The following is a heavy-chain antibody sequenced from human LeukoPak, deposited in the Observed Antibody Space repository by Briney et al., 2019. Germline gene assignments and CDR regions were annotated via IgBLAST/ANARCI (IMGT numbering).Heavy chain of an antibody. CDR3: AREGFGYNSGFDY. Sequence: ASVKVSCKASGGTFTSYAISWVRQAPGQGLEWMGGIIPIFGTANYAQKFQGRVTITADESTSTAYMELSSLRSEDTAVYYCAREGFGYNSGFDYWGQGTLVTVSS. D-gene: IGHD3-10*01. CDR2: IIPIFGTA. J-gene: IGHJ4*02. V-gene: IGHV1-69*13. CDR1: GGTFTSYA.